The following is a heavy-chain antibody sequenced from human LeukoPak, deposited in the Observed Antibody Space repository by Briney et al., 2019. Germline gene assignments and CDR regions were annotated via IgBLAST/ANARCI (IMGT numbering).Heavy chain of an antibody. V-gene: IGHV1-69*04. Sequence: SVKVSCKASGGTFSSYAISWVRQAPGQGLEWMGRIIPIFGIANYAQKFQGRVTITADKSTSTAYMELSSLRSEDTAVYYCARAGYSCIGSCYPNDACDTSGEGKMVSVSS. J-gene: IGHJ3*02. CDR3: ARAGYSCIGSCYPNDACDT. CDR1: GGTFSSYA. D-gene: IGHD2-15*01. CDR2: IIPIFGIA.